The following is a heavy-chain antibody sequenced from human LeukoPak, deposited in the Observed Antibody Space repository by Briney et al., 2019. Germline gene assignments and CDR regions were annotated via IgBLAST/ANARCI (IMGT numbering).Heavy chain of an antibody. CDR1: GFTFSSYW. CDR3: ARDRFSYGFYYFDY. Sequence: PGGSLRLSCAASGFTFSSYWMSWVRQAPGKGLEWVANIKQDGSEKYYVDSVKGRFTISRDNAKNSLYLKMNSLRAEDTAVYYCARDRFSYGFYYFDYWGQGTLVTVSS. J-gene: IGHJ4*02. D-gene: IGHD5-18*01. V-gene: IGHV3-7*01. CDR2: IKQDGSEK.